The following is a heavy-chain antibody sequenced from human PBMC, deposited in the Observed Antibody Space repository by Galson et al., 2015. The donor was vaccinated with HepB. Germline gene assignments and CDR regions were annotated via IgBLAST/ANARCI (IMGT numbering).Heavy chain of an antibody. CDR3: ASARRYYYYGMDV. J-gene: IGHJ6*02. CDR2: ISSSSSYI. CDR1: GFTFSSYS. D-gene: IGHD6-6*01. Sequence: SLRLSCAASGFTFSSYSMNWVRQAPGKGLEWVSSISSSSSYIYYADSVKGRFTISRDNAKNSLYLQMNSLRAEDTAVYYCASARRYYYYGMDVWGQGTTVTVSS. V-gene: IGHV3-21*01.